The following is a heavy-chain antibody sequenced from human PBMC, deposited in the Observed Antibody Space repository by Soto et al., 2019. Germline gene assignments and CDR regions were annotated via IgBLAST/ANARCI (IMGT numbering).Heavy chain of an antibody. J-gene: IGHJ5*02. CDR1: GYTFTGYY. CDR2: INPNSGGK. CDR3: ARDYLLVGAPQTNWFAP. V-gene: IGHV1-2*02. D-gene: IGHD1-26*01. Sequence: GASVKVSCKASGYTFTGYYMHWVRQAPGQGLEGVGWINPNSGGKNYAQKFQGRVTMTRDTSISTAYMELSRLRSDDTAVYYCARDYLLVGAPQTNWFAPWGQGTLVTVSS.